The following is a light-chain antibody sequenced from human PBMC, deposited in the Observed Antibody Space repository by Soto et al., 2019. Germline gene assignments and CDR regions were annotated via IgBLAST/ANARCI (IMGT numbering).Light chain of an antibody. J-gene: IGLJ1*01. CDR1: SSDVGGYDY. CDR2: EVN. V-gene: IGLV2-14*01. CDR3: SSYSTTSTLV. Sequence: QSALTQPASVSGSPGQSVTISCTGASSDVGGYDYVSWYQQHPGKAPKLILYEVNNRPSRVSNHFSGSKSGNTASLIICGLQADDEADYYCSSYSTTSTLVFGSGTKLTVL.